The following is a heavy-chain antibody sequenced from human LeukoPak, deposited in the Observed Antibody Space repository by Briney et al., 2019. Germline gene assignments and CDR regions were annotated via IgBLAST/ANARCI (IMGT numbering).Heavy chain of an antibody. CDR3: ARYPTAGDAFDI. CDR2: IIPIIGTA. V-gene: IGHV1-69*13. D-gene: IGHD6-13*01. Sequence: SVKVSCKASGGTFSSYAISWVRQAPGQGLEWMGAIIPIIGTANYAQKFQGRVTITAHESTSTAYMELSSLRSEDTAVYYCARYPTAGDAFDIWGQGTMVTVSS. CDR1: GGTFSSYA. J-gene: IGHJ3*02.